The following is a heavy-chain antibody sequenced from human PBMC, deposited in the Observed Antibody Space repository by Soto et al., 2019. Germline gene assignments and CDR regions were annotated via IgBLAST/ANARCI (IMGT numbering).Heavy chain of an antibody. D-gene: IGHD3-9*01. CDR3: ARTYYDILTGHPDAFDI. CDR2: INPNSGGT. CDR1: GYTFTGYY. Sequence: ASVKVSCKASGYTFTGYYMHWVRQAPGQGLGWMGWINPNSGGTNYAQKFQGWVTMTRDTSISTAYMELSRLRSDDTAVYYCARTYYDILTGHPDAFDIWGQGTMVTVSS. J-gene: IGHJ3*02. V-gene: IGHV1-2*04.